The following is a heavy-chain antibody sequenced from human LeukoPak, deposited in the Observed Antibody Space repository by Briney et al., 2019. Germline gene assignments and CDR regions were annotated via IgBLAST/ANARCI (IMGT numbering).Heavy chain of an antibody. CDR2: IYYGGST. CDR1: GCTISNFY. J-gene: IGHJ3*02. D-gene: IGHD3-22*01. CDR3: ATGVDSSDSAFDI. Sequence: SKTLCLSCAASGCTISNFYWTWIRQPPGKGLEWIGYIYYGGSTNYNPSLKSRVTISVDTSKNQFSLKLSSVTAADTAVYYCATGVDSSDSAFDIWGQGTMVTVSS. V-gene: IGHV4-59*01.